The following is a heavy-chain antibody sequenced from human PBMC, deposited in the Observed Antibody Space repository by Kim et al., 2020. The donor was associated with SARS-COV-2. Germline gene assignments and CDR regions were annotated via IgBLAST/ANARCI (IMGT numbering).Heavy chain of an antibody. CDR1: GFTFIGHA. D-gene: IGHD2-2*03. J-gene: IGHJ4*02. Sequence: GGSLRLSCTTSGFTFIGHALSWVRQAPGPGLELVSSIDGSDGTTYYVDSVKGRLTISRDDANDTLYLQMRALRADDTATYYCMKGGWGWIWDHWGQGTLVTVSS. V-gene: IGHV3-23*01. CDR2: IDGSDGTT. CDR3: MKGGWGWIWDH.